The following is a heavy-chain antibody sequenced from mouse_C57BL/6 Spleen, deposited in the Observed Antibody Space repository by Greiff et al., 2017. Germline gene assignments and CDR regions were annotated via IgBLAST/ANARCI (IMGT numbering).Heavy chain of an antibody. Sequence: VKLQESGPELVKPGASVKISCKASGYAFSSSWMNWVKQRPGKGLEWIGRIYPGDGDTNYNGKFKGKATLTADKSSSTAYMQLSSLTSEDSAVYFCAYPWFAYWGQGTLVTVSA. CDR1: GYAFSSSW. V-gene: IGHV1-82*01. J-gene: IGHJ3*01. CDR2: IYPGDGDT. CDR3: AYPWFAY.